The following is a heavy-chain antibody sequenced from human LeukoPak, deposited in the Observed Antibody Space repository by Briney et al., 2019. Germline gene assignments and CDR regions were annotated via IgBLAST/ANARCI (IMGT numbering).Heavy chain of an antibody. CDR1: GFTFSSYS. CDR3: ARVGSSSWFYFDY. J-gene: IGHJ4*02. D-gene: IGHD6-13*01. Sequence: GGSLRLSCAASGFTFSSYSMNWVSQPPGKGLEWVSSISSSSRYIYYALSVKGRFTISRDNAKNSLYLQMNSLRAEEPAVHYCARVGSSSWFYFDYWGQGTLVTVSS. V-gene: IGHV3-21*01. CDR2: ISSSSRYI.